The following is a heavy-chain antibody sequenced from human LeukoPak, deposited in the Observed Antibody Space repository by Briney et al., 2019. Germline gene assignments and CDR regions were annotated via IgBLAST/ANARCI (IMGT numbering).Heavy chain of an antibody. CDR3: ARGWPDIVVVPAAMNGRNWFDP. J-gene: IGHJ5*02. CDR2: INSDGSST. D-gene: IGHD2-2*01. CDR1: GFTFSSYW. Sequence: GGSLRLSCAASGFTFSSYWMHWVRHAPGKVLVWVSRINSDGSSTSYADSVKGRFTISRDNAKNTLYLQMNSLRAEDTAVYYCARGWPDIVVVPAAMNGRNWFDPWGQGTLVTVSS. V-gene: IGHV3-74*01.